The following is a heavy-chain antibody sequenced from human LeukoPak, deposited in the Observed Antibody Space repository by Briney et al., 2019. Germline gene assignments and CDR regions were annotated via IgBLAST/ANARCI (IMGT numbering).Heavy chain of an antibody. CDR1: GGSFSGYY. CDR2: INHSGST. J-gene: IGHJ4*02. V-gene: IGHV4-34*01. D-gene: IGHD1-1*01. CDR3: ARGGNNWNIRYFGY. Sequence: SETLSLTCAVYGGSFSGYYWSWIRQPPGKGLEWIGEINHSGSTNYNPSLKSRVTISVDTSKNQFSLKLSSVTAADTAVYYCARGGNNWNIRYFGYWGQGTLVTVSS.